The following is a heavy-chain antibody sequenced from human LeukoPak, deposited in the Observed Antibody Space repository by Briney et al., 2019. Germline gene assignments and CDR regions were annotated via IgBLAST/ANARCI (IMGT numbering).Heavy chain of an antibody. V-gene: IGHV4-39*01. J-gene: IGHJ4*02. Sequence: SETLSLTRTVSGGSISSSSYYWGWIRQPPGKGLEWFGSIYYSGSTYYNPSLKSRVTISVDTSKNQFSLKLSSVTAADTAVYYCARQVAVVVAADFYYWGQGTLVTVSS. CDR3: ARQVAVVVAADFYY. CDR1: GGSISSSSYY. CDR2: IYYSGST. D-gene: IGHD2-15*01.